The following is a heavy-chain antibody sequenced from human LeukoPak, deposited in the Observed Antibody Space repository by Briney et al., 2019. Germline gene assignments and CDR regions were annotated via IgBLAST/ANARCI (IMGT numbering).Heavy chain of an antibody. D-gene: IGHD1-14*01. CDR3: ARHGTYRYPDF. CDR2: IYPGDSDT. Sequence: GESLKISCKGPGYRFTSYWIAWVRQMPGRGLEWMGIIYPGDSDTRYSPSFQGQVTISVDKSISTAYLQWSSLRASDTAMYYCARHGTYRYPDFWGQGTLLTVSS. V-gene: IGHV5-51*01. J-gene: IGHJ4*02. CDR1: GYRFTSYW.